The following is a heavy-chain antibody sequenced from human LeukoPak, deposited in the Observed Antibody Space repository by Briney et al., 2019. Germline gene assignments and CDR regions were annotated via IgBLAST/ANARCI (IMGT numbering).Heavy chain of an antibody. CDR1: GYTFTGYY. J-gene: IGHJ4*02. V-gene: IGHV1-2*02. CDR3: ARGIKVTASEYYFDY. Sequence: GASVKVSCKASGYTFTGYYMHWVRQAPGQGLEWVGWINPNSGGTNYAQKFQGRVTMTRDTSISTAYMELSRLRSDDTAVYFCARGIKVTASEYYFDYWGQGTLVTVSS. CDR2: INPNSGGT. D-gene: IGHD2-21*02.